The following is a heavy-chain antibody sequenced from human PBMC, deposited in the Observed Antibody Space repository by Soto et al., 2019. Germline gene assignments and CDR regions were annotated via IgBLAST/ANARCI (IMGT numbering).Heavy chain of an antibody. D-gene: IGHD3-10*01. V-gene: IGHV1-69*02. Sequence: QVQLVQSGAEVKKPGSSVKVSCKASGDTFNFYTINWVRQAPGLGLEWMGRFNPILSFSNSALKFQGRVTLTADKSTRTAYMVLRSLRSEDPAIYDRATRFGSGSRAFDYWGQGALVTVSS. CDR2: FNPILSFS. J-gene: IGHJ4*02. CDR1: GDTFNFYT. CDR3: ATRFGSGSRAFDY.